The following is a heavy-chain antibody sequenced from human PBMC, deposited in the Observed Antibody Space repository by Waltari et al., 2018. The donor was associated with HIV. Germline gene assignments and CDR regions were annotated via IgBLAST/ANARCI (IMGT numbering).Heavy chain of an antibody. Sequence: QVQLLQSGAEVKKPGASVKVSCKASGYTFSGHYMHWVRQAPGQGLEWMGRINPYTGDTKYAQRFQGRVTMTRDTSISTAYMDLSRLRSDDTAVYYCARVGGLGDDAFDIWGQGTMVTVSS. CDR1: GYTFSGHY. CDR2: INPYTGDT. J-gene: IGHJ3*02. CDR3: ARVGGLGDDAFDI. D-gene: IGHD3-10*01. V-gene: IGHV1-2*06.